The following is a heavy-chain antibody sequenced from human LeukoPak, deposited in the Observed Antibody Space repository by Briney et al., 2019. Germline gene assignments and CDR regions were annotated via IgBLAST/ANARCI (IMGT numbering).Heavy chain of an antibody. CDR1: GYTFTGYY. J-gene: IGHJ5*02. CDR2: VNPNSGGT. CDR3: ARDRIRYWWFDP. D-gene: IGHD3-9*01. Sequence: ASVKVSCKASGYTFTGYYMHWVRQAPGQGLEWMGWVNPNSGGTNYAQKCQGRVTMTRDTSISTAYMELSRLRSDDTAVYYCARDRIRYWWFDPWGQGTLVTVSS. V-gene: IGHV1-2*02.